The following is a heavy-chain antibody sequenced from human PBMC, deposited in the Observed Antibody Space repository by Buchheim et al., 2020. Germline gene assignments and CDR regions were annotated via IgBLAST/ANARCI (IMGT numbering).Heavy chain of an antibody. V-gene: IGHV3-30-3*01. CDR2: ISYDGSNK. J-gene: IGHJ4*02. CDR1: GFTFSSYA. Sequence: QVQLVESGGGVVQPGRSLRLSCAASGFTFSSYAMHWVRQAPGKGLEWVAVISYDGSNKYYADSVKGRFTISRDNSKNTLYLQMNSLRAEDTAVYYCARAAKHCSSTSCYGEGFVDYWGQGTL. D-gene: IGHD2-2*01. CDR3: ARAAKHCSSTSCYGEGFVDY.